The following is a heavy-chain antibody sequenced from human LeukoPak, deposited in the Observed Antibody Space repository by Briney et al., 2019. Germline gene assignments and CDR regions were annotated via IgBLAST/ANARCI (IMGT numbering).Heavy chain of an antibody. CDR1: GVSISSGYY. CDR3: ARDTFDYGGNSLMYYFDY. Sequence: PSETLSLTCTVSGVSISSGYYWGWIRQPPGKGLEWIGSIYHSGSTYYNPSLKSRVTISVDTSKNQFSLKLSSVTAADTAVYYCARDTFDYGGNSLMYYFDYWGQGTLVTVSS. D-gene: IGHD4-23*01. CDR2: IYHSGST. V-gene: IGHV4-38-2*02. J-gene: IGHJ4*02.